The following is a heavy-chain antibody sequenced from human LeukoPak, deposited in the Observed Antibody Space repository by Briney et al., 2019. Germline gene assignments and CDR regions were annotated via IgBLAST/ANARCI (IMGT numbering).Heavy chain of an antibody. CDR1: GFTFSSHW. V-gene: IGHV3-74*01. CDR2: ISSDGTNT. CDR3: ARGRHYGMDV. Sequence: PGGSLRFSCAASGFTFSSHWMHWVRQVPGKGLVWVSRISSDGTNTTYADSVKGRFTISRDNAKNTLYLQMNSLRAEDTAVYYCARGRHYGMDVWGQGTTVTVSS. J-gene: IGHJ6*02.